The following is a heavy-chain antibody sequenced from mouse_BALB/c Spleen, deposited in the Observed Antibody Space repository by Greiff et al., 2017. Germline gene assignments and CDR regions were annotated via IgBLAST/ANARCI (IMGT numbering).Heavy chain of an antibody. CDR3: VRRADWYFDV. CDR2: ISSGSSTI. CDR1: GFTFSSFG. J-gene: IGHJ1*01. V-gene: IGHV5-17*02. Sequence: EVKLVESGGGLVQPGGSRKLSCAASGFTFSSFGMHWVRQAPEKGLEWVAYISSGSSTIYYADTVKGRFTISRDNPKNTLFLQMTSLRSEDTAMYYCVRRADWYFDVWGAGTTVTVSS.